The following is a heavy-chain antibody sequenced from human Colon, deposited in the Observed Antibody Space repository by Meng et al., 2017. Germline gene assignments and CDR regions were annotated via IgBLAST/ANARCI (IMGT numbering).Heavy chain of an antibody. CDR3: ARDHGYSYGLPLDY. CDR2: TYYRSKWYN. D-gene: IGHD5-18*01. V-gene: IGHV6-1*01. CDR1: RDSVSSNTAA. Sequence: HVQLQQSGPGLVKPSQNLSRTCFISRDSVSSNTAAWNCIRQSPSRGLEWLGRTYYRSKWYNEYAVSVKSRMTFNADTSKNQVSLQVNSVTPEDTAVYYCARDHGYSYGLPLDYWGQGILVTVSS. J-gene: IGHJ4*02.